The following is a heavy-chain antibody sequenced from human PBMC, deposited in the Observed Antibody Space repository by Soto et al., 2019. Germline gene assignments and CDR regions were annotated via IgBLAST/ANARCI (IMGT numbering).Heavy chain of an antibody. Sequence: GASVKVSCKASGYTFTSYYMHWVRQAPGQGLEWMGIINPSGGSTSYAQKFQGRVTMTRDTSTSTVYMELSSLRSEDTAVYYCARVLLWFGESFAPDYWGQGTLVTVSS. CDR3: ARVLLWFGESFAPDY. J-gene: IGHJ4*02. CDR1: GYTFTSYY. V-gene: IGHV1-46*01. CDR2: INPSGGST. D-gene: IGHD3-10*01.